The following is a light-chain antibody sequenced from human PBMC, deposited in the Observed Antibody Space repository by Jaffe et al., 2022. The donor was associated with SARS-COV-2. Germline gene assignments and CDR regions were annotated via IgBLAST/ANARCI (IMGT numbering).Light chain of an antibody. J-gene: IGKJ1*01. CDR1: QSISNY. CDR3: QQSYTFPRT. V-gene: IGKV1-39*01. Sequence: DIQMTQSPSSLSASVGDTVTITCRASQSISNYLNWYQQRPGKAPKFLIYAASSLQSEVPSRFSGSGSGTDFTLTITSLQPEDFATYYCQQSYTFPRTFGQGTKVEIK. CDR2: AAS.